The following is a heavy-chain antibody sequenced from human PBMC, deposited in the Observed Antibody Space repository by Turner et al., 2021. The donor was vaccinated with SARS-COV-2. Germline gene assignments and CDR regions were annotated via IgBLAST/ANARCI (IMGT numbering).Heavy chain of an antibody. CDR3: ATGYAYCGGDCSIHY. Sequence: QVQLVQSGAEVKKPGASVKVSYKVSGYTLMELSMHWVRQAPGKGHEWMGGFDPEDSETIYAQKFQGRVTMTEDTSTNTAYMELSSLRSEDTAVYYCATGYAYCGGDCSIHYWGQGTLVTVSS. V-gene: IGHV1-24*01. J-gene: IGHJ4*02. CDR2: FDPEDSET. D-gene: IGHD2-21*02. CDR1: GYTLMELS.